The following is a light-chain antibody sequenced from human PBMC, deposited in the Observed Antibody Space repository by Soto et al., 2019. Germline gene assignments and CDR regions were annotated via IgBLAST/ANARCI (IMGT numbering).Light chain of an antibody. Sequence: DIQMTQSPSSLSAFVGDRVTITCQATHDINIYLNWYEQKPGKAPKLLIYDASNLETGVPSRFSGSGSGTHFTFTINNVKHEDVATYYCKQYDAFGKGTKVDIX. J-gene: IGKJ2*01. CDR3: KQYDA. CDR1: HDINIY. CDR2: DAS. V-gene: IGKV1-33*01.